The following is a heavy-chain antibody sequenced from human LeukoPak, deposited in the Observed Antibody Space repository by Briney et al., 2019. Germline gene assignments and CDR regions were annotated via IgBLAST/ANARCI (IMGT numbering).Heavy chain of an antibody. V-gene: IGHV3-23*01. D-gene: IGHD4-17*01. Sequence: PGGSLRLSCAASGFTFSSYTMRWVRQAPGKGLEWVSAVNNRGGTYYPGSVKGRFTISRDNSKNTLYLQMNSLRVEDTAIYFCAKERQTGDYFTSDSWGQGILVTVSS. CDR2: VNNRGGT. CDR3: AKERQTGDYFTSDS. J-gene: IGHJ4*02. CDR1: GFTFSSYT.